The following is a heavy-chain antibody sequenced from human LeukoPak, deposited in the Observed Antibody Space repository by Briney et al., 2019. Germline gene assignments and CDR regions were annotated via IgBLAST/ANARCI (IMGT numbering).Heavy chain of an antibody. J-gene: IGHJ6*02. V-gene: IGHV4-34*01. D-gene: IGHD6-13*01. Sequence: PSETLSLTCAVYGGSFSGYYWSWIRQPPGKGLEWIGEINHSGSTNYHPSLKSRVTISVDTSKNQFSLKLGSVTAADTAVYYCARGYGTSSSWYYYYYGMDVWGQGTTVTVSS. CDR2: INHSGST. CDR1: GGSFSGYY. CDR3: ARGYGTSSSWYYYYYGMDV.